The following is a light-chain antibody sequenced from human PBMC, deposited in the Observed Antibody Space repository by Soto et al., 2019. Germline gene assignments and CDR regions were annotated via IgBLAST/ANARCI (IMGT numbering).Light chain of an antibody. CDR1: QSVSSNY. J-gene: IGKJ1*01. CDR2: GAS. V-gene: IGKV3-20*01. Sequence: EIVLTQSPGTLSLSPGESATLSCRASQSVSSNYLAWYQQKPGQAPRLLIDGASIRVTGIPDRFSGSGSGTDFTLTIIRLEPEDFAVYYCQQYGTSPRTFGQGTEVEIK. CDR3: QQYGTSPRT.